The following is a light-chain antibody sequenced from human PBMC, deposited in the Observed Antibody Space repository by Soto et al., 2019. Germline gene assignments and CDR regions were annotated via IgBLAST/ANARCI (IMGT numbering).Light chain of an antibody. V-gene: IGLV1-47*01. CDR3: ASWDYSLSGVL. CDR1: SSNIGTND. CDR2: RSN. Sequence: QSVLTQPPSASGTPGQRVTISCSGSSSNIGTNDAFWYQQLPGTAPKLLIYRSNQRPSGVPDRFSGSKSGTSASLAISGLRSGDEADYYCASWDYSLSGVLFGGGTKLTVL. J-gene: IGLJ2*01.